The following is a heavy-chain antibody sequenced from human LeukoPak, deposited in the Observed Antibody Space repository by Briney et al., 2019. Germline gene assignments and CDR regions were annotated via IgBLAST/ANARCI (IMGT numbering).Heavy chain of an antibody. CDR1: GDSISSSDFY. CDR3: ARRRKDLNWFDP. V-gene: IGHV4-39*01. CDR2: INYSGRT. Sequence: PSETLSLTCTVSGDSISSSDFYWGWIRRPRGKGLEWIALINYSGRTFYNPSLESRVTISVDMSKNQFSLRLNSVTAADTAVYYCARRRKDLNWFDPWGQGTPVTVSS. J-gene: IGHJ5*02.